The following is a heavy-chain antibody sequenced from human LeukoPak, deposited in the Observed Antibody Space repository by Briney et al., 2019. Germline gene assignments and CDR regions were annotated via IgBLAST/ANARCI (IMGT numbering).Heavy chain of an antibody. V-gene: IGHV4-34*01. CDR3: ERGRGGDSGYESDY. D-gene: IGHD5-12*01. J-gene: IGHJ4*02. CDR1: RGSFSGYY. CDR2: INHCGSS. Sequence: ETLLLTCAVYRGSFSGYYWSWIRHPPGTGLEWIGEINHCGSSNYNPSLKKSVHISVDMYKNKFSLNLHSVTAADTAVYFCERGRGGDSGYESDYWGQGRQVSVCS.